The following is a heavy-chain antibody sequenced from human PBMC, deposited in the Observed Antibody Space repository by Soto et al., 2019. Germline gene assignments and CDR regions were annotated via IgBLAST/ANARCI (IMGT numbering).Heavy chain of an antibody. CDR2: ISYDGSNK. J-gene: IGHJ5*02. Sequence: GGSLRLSCAASGFTFSSYGMHGVRQAPGKGLEWVAVISYDGSNKYYADSEKGRFTISRDNSKNTLYLQMNSLRAEDTAVYYWAKIGLAVTMRGWFDPWGQGTLVTVSS. D-gene: IGHD4-17*01. V-gene: IGHV3-30*18. CDR3: AKIGLAVTMRGWFDP. CDR1: GFTFSSYG.